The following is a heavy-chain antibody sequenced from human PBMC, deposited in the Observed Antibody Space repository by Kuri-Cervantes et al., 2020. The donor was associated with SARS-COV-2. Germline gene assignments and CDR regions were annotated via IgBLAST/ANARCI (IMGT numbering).Heavy chain of an antibody. V-gene: IGHV4-30-2*01. D-gene: IGHD5-18*01. J-gene: IGHJ4*02. CDR3: ARVGYSSGRHDY. CDR1: DDSMSNGDYH. Sequence: SETLSLTCTVSDDSMSNGDYHWSWIRQPPGKGLEWIGYIYHSGSTYYNPSLKSRVTISVDRSKNQFSLKLSSVTAADTAVYYCARVGYSSGRHDYWGQGTLVTVSS. CDR2: IYHSGST.